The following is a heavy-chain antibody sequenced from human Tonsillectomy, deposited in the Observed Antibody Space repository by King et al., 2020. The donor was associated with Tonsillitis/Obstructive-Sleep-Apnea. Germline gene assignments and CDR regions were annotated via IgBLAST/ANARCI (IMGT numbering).Heavy chain of an antibody. CDR1: GVTFTNDE. Sequence: VQLVQSGGGLVQPGGSLRLSCAASGVTFTNDEMNWVRQAPGKGLEWVSYISSGGSTMYYADSVKGRFTISRDNGKNSLYLQMKSLRAEDTAVYYCARGAVVVATPYFDYCGQGALVTVSS. CDR3: ARGAVVVATPYFDY. J-gene: IGHJ4*02. V-gene: IGHV3-48*03. CDR2: ISSGGSTM. D-gene: IGHD1-26*01.